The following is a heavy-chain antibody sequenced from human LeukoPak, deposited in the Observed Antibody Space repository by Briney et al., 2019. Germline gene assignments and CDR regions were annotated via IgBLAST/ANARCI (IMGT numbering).Heavy chain of an antibody. D-gene: IGHD6-13*01. CDR1: GFSFSSYW. V-gene: IGHV3-7*01. Sequence: GGSLRLSCVASGFSFSSYWMSWVRQAPGKGLEWVADIKQDGSAEYYVDSVKGRFTISRDNAKNSVSLLMNNLRAEDTAVYYCVGRSSWYDAFDIWGQGTMVTVSS. CDR3: VGRSSWYDAFDI. CDR2: IKQDGSAE. J-gene: IGHJ3*02.